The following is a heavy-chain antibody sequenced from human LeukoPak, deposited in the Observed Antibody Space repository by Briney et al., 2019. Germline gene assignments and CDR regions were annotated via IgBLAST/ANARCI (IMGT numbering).Heavy chain of an antibody. CDR1: GFTFSSYA. Sequence: GGSLRLSCAASGFTFSSYAMSWVRQAPGKGLEWVSAISGSGGSTYYADSVKGRFTISRDNSKNTLYLQMNSLRAEDTAVYYCAKVMLFRPYYYDSSGSDFDYWGQGTLVTVSS. CDR2: ISGSGGST. V-gene: IGHV3-23*01. D-gene: IGHD3-22*01. CDR3: AKVMLFRPYYYDSSGSDFDY. J-gene: IGHJ4*02.